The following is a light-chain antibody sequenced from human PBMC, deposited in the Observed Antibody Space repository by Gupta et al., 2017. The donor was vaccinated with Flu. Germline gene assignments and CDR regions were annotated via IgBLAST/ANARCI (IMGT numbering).Light chain of an antibody. CDR2: WAS. CDR3: QQYYTTPLT. J-gene: IGKJ4*01. V-gene: IGKV4-1*01. CDR1: QSGRDSSSNKNY. Sequence: SLGETATISCKSSQSGRDSSSNKNYLAWYQQKPGQPPKLLIYWASTRESGVPDRFSGSGSGTEFALTIRSLQAEDVAVYYCQQYYTTPLTFGGGTXVEIK.